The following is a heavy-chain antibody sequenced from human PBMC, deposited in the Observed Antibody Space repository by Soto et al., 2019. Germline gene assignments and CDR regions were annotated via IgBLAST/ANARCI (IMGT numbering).Heavy chain of an antibody. Sequence: QVQLVQSGAEVKKPGSSVTVSCKASGGTFGNSASSWVRQAPGQRPEWMGGIIPIFLTPDYAQKFQGRVTITADESTSTAYMELTSLRSEDTAVYYCARDKDRQQLGCNYYYSIDVWGQGTTVTVSS. CDR2: IIPIFLTP. J-gene: IGHJ6*02. CDR3: ARDKDRQQLGCNYYYSIDV. CDR1: GGTFGNSA. V-gene: IGHV1-69*12. D-gene: IGHD2-15*01.